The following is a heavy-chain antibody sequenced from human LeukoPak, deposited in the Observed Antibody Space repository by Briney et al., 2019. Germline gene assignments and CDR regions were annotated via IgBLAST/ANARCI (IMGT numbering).Heavy chain of an antibody. V-gene: IGHV3-53*01. J-gene: IGHJ4*01. CDR2: ISNGGET. Sequence: PGGSLRLSSAASGFTLRDNYMSWVRHAPGNGLESDSVISNGGETYYADSAKGGFTISRDISKNTLYLQMNSLRAEDTAVYFWAGDKTTGGYYEFDYWGQGALVTVSS. D-gene: IGHD1-26*01. CDR3: AGDKTTGGYYEFDY. CDR1: GFTLRDNY.